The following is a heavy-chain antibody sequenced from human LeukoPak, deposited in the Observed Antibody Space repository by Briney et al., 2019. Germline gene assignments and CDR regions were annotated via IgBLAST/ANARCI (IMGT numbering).Heavy chain of an antibody. D-gene: IGHD1-14*01. V-gene: IGHV4-59*01. CDR3: ARSPEAQYYFDY. CDR1: GGSISSYY. Sequence: SETLSLTCTVSGGSISSYYWSWIRQPPGKGLEWIGYIYYSGSTYYNPSLKSRVTISVDTSKNQFSLKLSSVAAADTAVYYCARSPEAQYYFDYWGQGTLVTVSS. J-gene: IGHJ4*02. CDR2: IYYSGST.